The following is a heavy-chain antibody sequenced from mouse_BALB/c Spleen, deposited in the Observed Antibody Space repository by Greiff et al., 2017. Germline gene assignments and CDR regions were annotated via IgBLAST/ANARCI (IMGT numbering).Heavy chain of an antibody. D-gene: IGHD2-1*01. Sequence: EVQRVESGGGLVKPGGSLKLSCAASGFTFSSYAMSWVRQTPEKRLEWVASISSGGSTYYPDSVKGRFTISRDNARNILYLQMSSLRSEDTAMYYCARRDGNPYYYAMDYWGQGTSVTVSS. CDR2: ISSGGST. J-gene: IGHJ4*01. CDR3: ARRDGNPYYYAMDY. V-gene: IGHV5-6-5*01. CDR1: GFTFSSYA.